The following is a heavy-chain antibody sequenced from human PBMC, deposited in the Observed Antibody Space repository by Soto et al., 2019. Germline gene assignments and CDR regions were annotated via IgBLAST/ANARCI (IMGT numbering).Heavy chain of an antibody. CDR2: IYSGGGT. CDR1: LFIVSDNS. V-gene: IGHV3-66*01. CDR3: ATRMTTAPY. Sequence: EVRLVQSGGGLVQPGGSLRLSCAASLFIVSDNSMSWVRQAPGKGLEWVSLIYSGGGTDYAESVKGRFTISRDNSKNTLYLQMNSLKDEDTGIYYCATRMTTAPYWGQGSVVTVSS. D-gene: IGHD4-17*01. J-gene: IGHJ4*02.